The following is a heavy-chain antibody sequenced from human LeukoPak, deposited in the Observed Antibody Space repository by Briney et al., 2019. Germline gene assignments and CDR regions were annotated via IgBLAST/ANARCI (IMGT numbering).Heavy chain of an antibody. CDR3: ERAEWNMVPFDY. D-gene: IGHD2/OR15-2a*01. V-gene: IGHV1-18*01. Sequence: ASVKASCKASGYTFTSYGISWVRQAPGQVREWMGWISAYNGNTNYAEKLQGRVTMTTDTSTSKAYMALRSLSSDDTAVYYCERAEWNMVPFDYWGQGTLVTVSS. J-gene: IGHJ4*02. CDR1: GYTFTSYG. CDR2: ISAYNGNT.